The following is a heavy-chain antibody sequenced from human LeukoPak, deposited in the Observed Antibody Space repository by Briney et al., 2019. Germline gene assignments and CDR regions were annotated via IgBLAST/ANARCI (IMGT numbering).Heavy chain of an antibody. V-gene: IGHV3-30-3*01. J-gene: IGHJ6*02. CDR3: ARVYEQWLSTSYGMDV. CDR1: GFTFSSYA. Sequence: GRSLRLSCAASGFTFSSYAMHWVRQAPGKGLEWVAVISYDGSNKYYADSVKGRFTISRDNSKNTLYLQMNSLRAGDTAVYYCARVYEQWLSTSYGMDVWGQGTTVTVSS. D-gene: IGHD6-19*01. CDR2: ISYDGSNK.